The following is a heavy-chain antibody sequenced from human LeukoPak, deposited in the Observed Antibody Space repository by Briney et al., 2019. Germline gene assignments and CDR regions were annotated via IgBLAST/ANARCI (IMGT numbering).Heavy chain of an antibody. J-gene: IGHJ6*03. Sequence: SEILSLTCTVSGDSISTHYWSWIRQPPGKGLEWIGYMHYSGLTNYNPSLKSRVTISADTSKNQFSLRLSSVTAADTAVYYCARDQMAAAGTNMDVWGKGATVTVSS. CDR3: ARDQMAAAGTNMDV. V-gene: IGHV4-59*11. CDR1: GDSISTHY. D-gene: IGHD6-13*01. CDR2: MHYSGLT.